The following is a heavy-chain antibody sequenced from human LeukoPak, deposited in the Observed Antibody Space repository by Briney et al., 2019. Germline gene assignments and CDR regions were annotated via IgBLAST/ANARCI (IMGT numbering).Heavy chain of an antibody. CDR3: ARAPTTVVTRYDY. J-gene: IGHJ4*02. Sequence: ASVNVSCKASGGTFSSYAISWVRQAPGQGLEWMGGIIPIFGTANYAQKFQGRVTITADESTSTAYMELSSLRSEDTAVYYCARAPTTVVTRYDYWGQGILVTVSS. V-gene: IGHV1-69*13. CDR1: GGTFSSYA. CDR2: IIPIFGTA. D-gene: IGHD4-23*01.